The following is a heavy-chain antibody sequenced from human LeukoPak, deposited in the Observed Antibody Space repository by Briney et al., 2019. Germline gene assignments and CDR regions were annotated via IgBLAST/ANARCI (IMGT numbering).Heavy chain of an antibody. Sequence: GGSLRLSCAASGFTFSSYWMSWVRQAPGKGLEWVAHIKQDGSEKYYVDSVKGRFTISRDNAKNSLYLQMNSLRAEDTAVYYCASFDSGSYYSDYWGQGTLVTVSS. J-gene: IGHJ4*02. CDR3: ASFDSGSYYSDY. CDR2: IKQDGSEK. V-gene: IGHV3-7*01. D-gene: IGHD1-26*01. CDR1: GFTFSSYW.